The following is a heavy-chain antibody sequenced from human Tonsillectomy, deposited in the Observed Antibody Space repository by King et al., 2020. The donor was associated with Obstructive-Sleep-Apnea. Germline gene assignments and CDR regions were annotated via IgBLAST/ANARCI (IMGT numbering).Heavy chain of an antibody. J-gene: IGHJ5*02. CDR2: INHSGST. Sequence: VQLQQWGAGLLKPSETLSLTCAVFGGSFSDYYWSWIRQPPGKGLAWIGEINHSGSTNYNPSLKSRVTISVDTSKNQFSLKLNSVTAADTAVYYCARGSGAAAVNWFDPWGQGTLVAVSS. CDR3: ARGSGAAAVNWFDP. D-gene: IGHD6-13*01. CDR1: GGSFSDYY. V-gene: IGHV4-34*01.